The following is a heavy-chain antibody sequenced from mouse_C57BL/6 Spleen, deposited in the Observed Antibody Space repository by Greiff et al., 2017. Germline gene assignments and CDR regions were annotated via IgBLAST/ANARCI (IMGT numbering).Heavy chain of an antibody. CDR2: IYPGDGDT. V-gene: IGHV1-82*01. CDR1: GYAFSSSW. CDR3: ARGVNNYGSSFDY. J-gene: IGHJ2*01. D-gene: IGHD1-1*01. Sequence: VQLQQSGPELVKPGASVKISCKASGYAFSSSWMNWVKQRPGKGLEWIGRIYPGDGDTNYNGKFKGKATLTADKSSSTAYMQLSSLTSEDSAVYFCARGVNNYGSSFDYWGQGTTLTVSS.